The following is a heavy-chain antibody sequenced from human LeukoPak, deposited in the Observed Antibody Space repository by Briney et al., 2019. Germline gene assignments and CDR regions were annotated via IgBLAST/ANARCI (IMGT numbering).Heavy chain of an antibody. D-gene: IGHD5-12*01. J-gene: IGHJ4*02. Sequence: GVSLRLSCAASGFTFSSYAMSWVRQAPGKGLEWVSSISGGGGVTYYADSVKGRFTISRDNSKNTVYLQVNSLRAEDTAVYYCAKEPRVATIEIFDYWGQGTLVTVSS. CDR1: GFTFSSYA. V-gene: IGHV3-23*01. CDR2: ISGGGGVT. CDR3: AKEPRVATIEIFDY.